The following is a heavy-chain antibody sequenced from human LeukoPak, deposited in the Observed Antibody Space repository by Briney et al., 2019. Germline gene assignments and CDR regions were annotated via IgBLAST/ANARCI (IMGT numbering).Heavy chain of an antibody. V-gene: IGHV4-4*07. CDR2: IHTSGST. D-gene: IGHD6-19*01. CDR3: ARGKVVAGTPGQNSWDH. Sequence: PSETLSLTCTVSGGSISSYYWSWIRQPAGKGLEWIGRIHTSGSTNYNPSLKSRVTVSVDTSNVTAADTAVYYCARGKVVAGTPGQNSWDHWGQGTLVTVSS. CDR1: GGSISSYY. J-gene: IGHJ4*02.